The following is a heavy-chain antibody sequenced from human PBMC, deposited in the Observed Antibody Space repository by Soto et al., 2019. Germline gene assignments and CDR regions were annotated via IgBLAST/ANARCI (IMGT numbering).Heavy chain of an antibody. CDR2: IYSGGTT. Sequence: EVQVVESGGGLIQPGGSLRLSCEVSGFSVTANYMSWVRQAPGKGLEWVSVIYSGGTTYYVDSVKGRFSISRDISKNTXXXXXXXXXXXXXXXXXCHGYGYWGQGTLVTVSS. CDR1: GFSVTANY. J-gene: IGHJ4*02. CDR3: HGYGY. D-gene: IGHD5-12*01. V-gene: IGHV3-53*01.